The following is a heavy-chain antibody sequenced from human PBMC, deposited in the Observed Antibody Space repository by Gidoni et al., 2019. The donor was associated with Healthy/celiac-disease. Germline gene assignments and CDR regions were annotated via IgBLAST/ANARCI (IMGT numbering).Heavy chain of an antibody. Sequence: QVQLQESGPGLVKPSETLSLTCAVSGYSISSGYYWGWIRQPPGKGLEWIGSISHSGGTYYNPSLKSRVPISVGTSKDQFSLKLGPVTAAGPAGYYWGVYSSSPGWVHPWGQGTLVTVSS. CDR3: GVYSSSPGWVHP. CDR1: GYSISSGYY. CDR2: ISHSGGT. D-gene: IGHD6-13*01. V-gene: IGHV4-38-2*01. J-gene: IGHJ5*02.